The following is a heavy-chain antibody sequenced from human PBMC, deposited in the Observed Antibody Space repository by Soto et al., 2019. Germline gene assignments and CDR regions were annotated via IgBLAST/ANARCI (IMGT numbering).Heavy chain of an antibody. J-gene: IGHJ4*02. Sequence: EVQMLESGGGLVQPGGSLRLSCAASGFPFSNYAMTWVRQAPGKVLEWVSGISGNTGHAFYADSVEGRFTISRDNSKNTLYLQMDHLRAEDAAVYYCARAPTEYIWGSYLRYFEYWGRGTLVTVSS. V-gene: IGHV3-23*01. CDR3: ARAPTEYIWGSYLRYFEY. CDR1: GFPFSNYA. CDR2: ISGNTGHA. D-gene: IGHD3-16*02.